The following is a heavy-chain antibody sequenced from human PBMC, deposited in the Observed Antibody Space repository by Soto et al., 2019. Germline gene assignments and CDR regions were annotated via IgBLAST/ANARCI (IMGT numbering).Heavy chain of an antibody. D-gene: IGHD6-13*01. CDR2: IIPIFGTA. CDR3: AKVFREDSSSWFLPINWFDP. J-gene: IGHJ5*02. V-gene: IGHV1-69*01. CDR1: GGTFSSYA. Sequence: QVQLVQSGAEVKKPGSSVKVSCKASGGTFSSYAISWVRQAPGQGLEWMGGIIPIFGTANYAQKFQGRVTITADESTSTAYMELSSLRSEDTAVYYCAKVFREDSSSWFLPINWFDPWGQGTLVTVSS.